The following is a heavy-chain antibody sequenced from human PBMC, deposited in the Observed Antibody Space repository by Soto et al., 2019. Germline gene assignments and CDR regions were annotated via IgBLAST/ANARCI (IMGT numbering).Heavy chain of an antibody. J-gene: IGHJ4*02. CDR2: IQTGGAT. CDR1: GFTVSRYD. Sequence: QLVESGGGLFQAGGSTRLSCLASGFTVSRYDMAWVRQAPGKGLEWASIIQTGGATYYTDSAQGRFTISITNSRNTVYLSMSRQRVEDTGVYSCVRVLAGSGVVEFWGQGSPITVS. CDR3: VRVLAGSGVVEF. D-gene: IGHD3-10*01. V-gene: IGHV3-53*01.